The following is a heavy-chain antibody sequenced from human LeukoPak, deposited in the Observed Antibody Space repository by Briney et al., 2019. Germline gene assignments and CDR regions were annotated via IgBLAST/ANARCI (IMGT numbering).Heavy chain of an antibody. CDR3: ARARSTGNGTTLGNFDY. V-gene: IGHV1-2*06. CDR2: INPNSGGT. D-gene: IGHD1-7*01. J-gene: IGHJ4*02. CDR1: GYTFTCYY. Sequence: ASVKVSCKASGYTFTCYYMHWVRQAPGQGLEWMGRINPNSGGTNYAQKFQGRVTMTRDTSISTAYMELSRLRSDDTAVYYCARARSTGNGTTLGNFDYWGQGTLVTVSS.